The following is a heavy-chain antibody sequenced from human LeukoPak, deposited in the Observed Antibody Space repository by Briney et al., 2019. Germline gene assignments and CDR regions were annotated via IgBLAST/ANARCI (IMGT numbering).Heavy chain of an antibody. CDR3: ARDRYFNLRYYYYYYMDV. CDR2: IYTSGST. CDR1: GGSIRSYY. J-gene: IGHJ6*03. V-gene: IGHV4-4*07. D-gene: IGHD2/OR15-2a*01. Sequence: SETLSLTCTVSGGSIRSYYWSWIRQPAGKGLEWIGRIYTSGSTNYSPSLKSRVTMSLDTSKNQFSLKLSSVTAADTAVYYCARDRYFNLRYYYYYYMDVWGKGTTVTVSS.